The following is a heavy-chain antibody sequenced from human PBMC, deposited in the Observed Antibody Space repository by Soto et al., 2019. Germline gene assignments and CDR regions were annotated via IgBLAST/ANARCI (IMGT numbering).Heavy chain of an antibody. CDR3: VREWDFYYDS. CDR2: LTGSGFTK. CDR1: GFTFSTYN. D-gene: IGHD1-26*01. J-gene: IGHJ4*02. V-gene: IGHV3-48*01. Sequence: EVQLVESGGALVQPGGSLRLSCAASGFTFSTYNMNWVRQAPGKGLEWISFLTGSGFTKYYADSVKGRFSISRDNARNSLYLQMDRRRAEDTAVYFCVREWDFYYDSWGQGTLVTVSS.